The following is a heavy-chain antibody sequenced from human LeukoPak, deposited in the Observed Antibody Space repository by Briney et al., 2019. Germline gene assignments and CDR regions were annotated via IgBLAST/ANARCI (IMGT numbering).Heavy chain of an antibody. D-gene: IGHD2-2*01. CDR1: GFTFSSYW. CDR2: IKQDGSEK. V-gene: IGHV3-7*01. J-gene: IGHJ6*02. CDR3: ARERYCSSTSCYVGHMYYYYGMDV. Sequence: GGSLRLSCAASGFTFSSYWMSWVRQAPGKGLEWVANIKQDGSEKYYVDSVKGRFTISGDNAKNSLYLQMNSLRAEDRAVYYCARERYCSSTSCYVGHMYYYYGMDVWGQGTTVTVSS.